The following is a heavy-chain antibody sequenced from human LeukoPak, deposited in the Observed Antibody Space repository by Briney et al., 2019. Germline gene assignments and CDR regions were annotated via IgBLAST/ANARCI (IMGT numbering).Heavy chain of an antibody. Sequence: PGGSLRLSCAASGFTFSDYYMSWIRQAPGKGLEWVSYISSSGSTIYYADSVKGRFTISRDNSKNTLYLQMNSLRAEDTAVYYCARDAASGYDFSRNWYFDLWGRGTLVTVSS. CDR1: GFTFSDYY. CDR3: ARDAASGYDFSRNWYFDL. CDR2: ISSSGSTI. J-gene: IGHJ2*01. V-gene: IGHV3-11*01. D-gene: IGHD5-12*01.